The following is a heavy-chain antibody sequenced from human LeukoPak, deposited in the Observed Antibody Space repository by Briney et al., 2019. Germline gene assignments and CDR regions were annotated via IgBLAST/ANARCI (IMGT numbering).Heavy chain of an antibody. D-gene: IGHD1-1*01. V-gene: IGHV3-7*01. CDR2: IKQDGSVQ. CDR1: GFTFSSYW. J-gene: IGHJ3*02. Sequence: GGSLRLPCSASGFTFSSYWMSWVRQAPGKGLEWMANIKQDGSVQNYVDSVKGRFTISRDNAKDSLFLQLNNLRAEDTAVYFCARDGIMTYAFDIWGQGTKVTVSP. CDR3: ARDGIMTYAFDI.